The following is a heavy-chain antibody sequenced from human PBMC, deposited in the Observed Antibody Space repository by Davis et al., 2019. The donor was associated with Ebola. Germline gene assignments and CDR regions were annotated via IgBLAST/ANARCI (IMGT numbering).Heavy chain of an antibody. Sequence: GESLKISCAASGFSFSSHWMSWVRQAPGKGLEWVANIKPDGTFRAYLAAVRGRFTISRDNAQNSLDLQMNTLRAEDTAVYFCAKHGTPTAIGGQGTLVTVSS. CDR3: AKHGTPTAI. CDR2: IKPDGTFR. CDR1: GFSFSSHW. J-gene: IGHJ4*02. V-gene: IGHV3-7*03. D-gene: IGHD1-1*01.